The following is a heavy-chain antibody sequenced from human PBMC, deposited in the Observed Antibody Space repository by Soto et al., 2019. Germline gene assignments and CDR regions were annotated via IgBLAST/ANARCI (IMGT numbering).Heavy chain of an antibody. CDR2: IYHSGSI. CDR3: VKEGSGWSYLDH. V-gene: IGHV4-4*02. CDR1: SGSISSTNW. D-gene: IGHD6-19*01. Sequence: QVQLQESGPGLVKPSETLSLSCVVSSGSISSTNWWSWVRQPPGRGLEWIGAIYHSGSINHNPSLRSRVTISVDKSKNQFSLNLISVTAADTAVYFCVKEGSGWSYLDHWGQGILVTVSS. J-gene: IGHJ4*02.